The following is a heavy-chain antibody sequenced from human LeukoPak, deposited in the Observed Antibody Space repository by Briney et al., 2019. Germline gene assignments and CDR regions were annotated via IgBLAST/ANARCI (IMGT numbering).Heavy chain of an antibody. CDR3: ARGALHVFDY. Sequence: GGSLSLSCAASRFTFSDYEINWVRQAPGKGLEWVSCISTSGSTTYYADSVKGRFTISRDNAKNSLFLQMNTLTVEDTAVYYCARGALHVFDYWGQGTPVTVSS. D-gene: IGHD3-10*02. V-gene: IGHV3-48*03. J-gene: IGHJ4*02. CDR2: ISTSGSTT. CDR1: RFTFSDYE.